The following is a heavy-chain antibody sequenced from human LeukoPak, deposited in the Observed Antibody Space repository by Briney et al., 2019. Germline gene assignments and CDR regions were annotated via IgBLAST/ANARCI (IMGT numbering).Heavy chain of an antibody. V-gene: IGHV3-21*01. CDR1: GFTFSSYS. CDR2: ISSSGSYI. J-gene: IGHJ3*02. CDR3: ASLSSFGAFDI. D-gene: IGHD3-3*01. Sequence: GGSLRLSCAASGFTFSSYSMNWVRQAPGKGLEWVSSISSSGSYIYYADSVKGRFTISRDNAKNSLYLQMNSLRAEDTAVYYCASLSSFGAFDIWGQGTMVTVSS.